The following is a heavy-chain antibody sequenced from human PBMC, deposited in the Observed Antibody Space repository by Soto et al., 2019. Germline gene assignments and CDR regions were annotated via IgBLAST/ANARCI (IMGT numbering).Heavy chain of an antibody. Sequence: LRLSCAASRFTFSSYAMSWVRQAPGKGLEWVSAISGSGGSTYYADSVKGRFTISRDNSKNTLYLQMNSLRAEDTAVYYCAKDHQVYCSSTSCYYGFDYWGQGTLVTVSS. CDR3: AKDHQVYCSSTSCYYGFDY. V-gene: IGHV3-23*01. D-gene: IGHD2-2*01. CDR2: ISGSGGST. CDR1: RFTFSSYA. J-gene: IGHJ4*02.